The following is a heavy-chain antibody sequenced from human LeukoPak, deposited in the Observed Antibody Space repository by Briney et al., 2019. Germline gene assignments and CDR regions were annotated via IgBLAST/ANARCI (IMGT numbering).Heavy chain of an antibody. CDR1: GASISSFY. CDR3: VKLQPNTGQWAFDI. V-gene: IGHV4-59*01. CDR2: ISNGGST. J-gene: IGHJ3*02. D-gene: IGHD1-1*01. Sequence: PSETLSLTCTVSGASISSFYGSWVRQPPGEGLEWIGYISNGGSTNYNPSLKSRVTISVDTSQSQLSLKVNSVTAADTAVYYCVKLQPNTGQWAFDIWGQGTMVSVSS.